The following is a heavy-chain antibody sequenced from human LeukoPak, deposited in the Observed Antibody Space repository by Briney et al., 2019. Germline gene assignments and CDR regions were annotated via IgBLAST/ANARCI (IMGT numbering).Heavy chain of an antibody. CDR2: ISYDGSNE. V-gene: IGHV3-30*04. D-gene: IGHD1-7*01. CDR3: ATGNYNRPFDY. CDR1: GFTCSSYV. J-gene: IGHJ4*02. Sequence: GGSLRLYCAASGFTCSSYVMHWVRQAPGKGLEWVAIISYDGSNEYYADSGKGRFTISRDNSKSTLYLQMNSLRAADTAVYYCATGNYNRPFDYWGQGTLVTVSS.